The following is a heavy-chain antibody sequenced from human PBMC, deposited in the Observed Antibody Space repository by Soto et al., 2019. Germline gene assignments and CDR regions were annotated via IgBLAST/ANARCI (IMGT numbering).Heavy chain of an antibody. V-gene: IGHV2-5*02. CDR3: AHRVLRTVFGLVTTTAIYFDF. CDR1: GFSLTTSGVG. J-gene: IGHJ4*02. CDR2: IYWDDDK. D-gene: IGHD3-3*01. Sequence: QITLKESGPTVVKPTETLTLTCTFSGFSLTTSGVGVGWVRQSPGKAPEWLALIYWDDDKRYSTSLKSRLTITQDTTNNQVVLPMANADPADTATYYCAHRVLRTVFGLVTTTAIYFDFWGQGTPVVVSS.